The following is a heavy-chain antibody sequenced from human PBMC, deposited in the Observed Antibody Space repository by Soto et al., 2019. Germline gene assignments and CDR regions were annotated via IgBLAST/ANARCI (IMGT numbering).Heavy chain of an antibody. D-gene: IGHD3-3*01. CDR3: AKDTVGGYSFWSGYYSDGLDV. CDR1: GFTFDSYA. V-gene: IGHV3-23*01. CDR2: ISGSADGT. J-gene: IGHJ3*01. Sequence: EVKLLESGGGLAQPGGSLRLSCVGSGFTFDSYAISWVRQAPGERLQWIAAISGSADGTDYAHSVRGRFTISRDNAKKTVHLQMDSVRVEYTAVYFSAKDTVGGYSFWSGYYSDGLDVWGQGSLVTVS.